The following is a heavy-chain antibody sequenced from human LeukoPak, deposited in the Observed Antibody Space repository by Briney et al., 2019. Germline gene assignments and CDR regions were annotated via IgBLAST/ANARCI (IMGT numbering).Heavy chain of an antibody. CDR3: ARALYSSSWYEEGTMVY. CDR1: GYTFTSYA. Sequence: ASVKVSCKASGYTFTSYAMNWVRQAPGQGLEWMGWINTNTGNPTYAQGFTGRFVFSLDTSVSTAYLQISSLKAEDTAVYYCARALYSSSWYEEGTMVYWGQGTLVTVSS. D-gene: IGHD6-13*01. CDR2: INTNTGNP. V-gene: IGHV7-4-1*02. J-gene: IGHJ4*02.